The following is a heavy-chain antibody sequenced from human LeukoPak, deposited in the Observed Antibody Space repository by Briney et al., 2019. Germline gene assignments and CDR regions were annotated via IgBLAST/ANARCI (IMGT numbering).Heavy chain of an antibody. Sequence: SETLSLICAVYGGSFSGYYWRCMRQPPGKAREWLGEINHSGSTNYIPSLKSRVTIPVDTYKNQFSLKLSSVTAAGTAVYYCARGGIGVTVTTFGGPWFDPWGQGTLVSVSS. V-gene: IGHV4-34*01. J-gene: IGHJ5*02. CDR3: ARGGIGVTVTTFGGPWFDP. CDR2: INHSGST. CDR1: GGSFSGYY. D-gene: IGHD4-17*01.